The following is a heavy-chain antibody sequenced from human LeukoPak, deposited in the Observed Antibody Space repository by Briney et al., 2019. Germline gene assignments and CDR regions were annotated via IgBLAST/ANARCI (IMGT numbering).Heavy chain of an antibody. CDR1: GFTFSSYV. D-gene: IGHD1-26*01. J-gene: IGHJ4*02. CDR3: AKDNVIVGGYYFDY. V-gene: IGHV3-30*18. CDR2: ISYDGSNK. Sequence: PGGSLRLSCAASGFTFSSYVMHWVRQAPGKGLEWVAVISYDGSNKYYADSVKGRFTISRDNSKNTLNLQMNSLRAEDTAVYYCAKDNVIVGGYYFDYWGQGTLVTVSS.